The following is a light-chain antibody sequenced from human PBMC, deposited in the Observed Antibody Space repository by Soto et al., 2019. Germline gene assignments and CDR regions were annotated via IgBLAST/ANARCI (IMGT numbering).Light chain of an antibody. CDR3: QQYGGSPQT. CDR2: GAS. V-gene: IGKV3-20*01. CDR1: QSVSNY. J-gene: IGKJ1*01. Sequence: EIVFTQSPGTLSLSPRERATLSCRARQSVSNYLAWYQQKPGQAPRLLIYGASSRATGIPDRFSGSGSGTDFTLTISRLEPEDFAVYYCQQYGGSPQTFGQGTKVDIK.